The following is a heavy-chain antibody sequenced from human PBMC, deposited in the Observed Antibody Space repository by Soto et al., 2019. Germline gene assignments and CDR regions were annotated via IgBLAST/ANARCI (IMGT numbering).Heavy chain of an antibody. CDR1: GYSFTTYW. D-gene: IGHD3-22*01. Sequence: GESLKISCKGSGYSFTTYWIGWVRQMPGKGLEWMGVTYPGDSDIRFSPSFQGQVTISADMSLSTAYLQWSSLRVSDTAMYYCARQAYHYDTNSFGYWGQGTLATVSS. CDR2: TYPGDSDI. V-gene: IGHV5-51*01. J-gene: IGHJ4*02. CDR3: ARQAYHYDTNSFGY.